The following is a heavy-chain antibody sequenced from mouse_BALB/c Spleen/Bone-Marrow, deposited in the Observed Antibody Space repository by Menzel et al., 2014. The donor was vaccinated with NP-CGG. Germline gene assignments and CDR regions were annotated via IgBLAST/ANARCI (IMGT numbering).Heavy chain of an antibody. D-gene: IGHD3-2*01. Sequence: QVQLQQSGAELVKPGASVKLSCKTSGYTFTSYWIQWVKQRPGQGLGWIGEIFPGTGTTYYNEKFKGKATLTIDTSSSTAYMQLSSLTSEDSAVYFCASRDSSGYVPDYWGKGTTLTVSS. CDR3: ASRDSSGYVPDY. J-gene: IGHJ2*01. CDR2: IFPGTGTT. V-gene: IGHV1S132*01. CDR1: GYTFTSYW.